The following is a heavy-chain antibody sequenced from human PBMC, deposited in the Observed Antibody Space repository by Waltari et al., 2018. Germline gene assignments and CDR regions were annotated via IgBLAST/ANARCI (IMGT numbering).Heavy chain of an antibody. D-gene: IGHD6-19*01. CDR3: ARGRLFDY. CDR1: GGSFSGYY. CDR2: INHSGST. V-gene: IGHV4-34*01. Sequence: QVQLQQWGAGLLKPSETLSLTCAVHGGSFSGYYWSWIRQPPGKGLEWIGEINHSGSTNYNPSLKSRVTISVDTSKNQFSLKLSSVTAADTAVYYCARGRLFDYWGQGTLVTVSS. J-gene: IGHJ4*02.